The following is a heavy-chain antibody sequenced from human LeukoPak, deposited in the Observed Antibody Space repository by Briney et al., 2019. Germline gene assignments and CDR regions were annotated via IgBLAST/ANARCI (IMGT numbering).Heavy chain of an antibody. J-gene: IGHJ5*02. CDR2: IYYSGST. D-gene: IGHD3-22*01. CDR1: GGSISSYY. CDR3: ARGPLHYYDSSGYSNWFDP. Sequence: KPSETLSLTCTVSGGSISSYYWSWIRQPPGKGLEWIGYIYYSGSTNYNPSLKSRVTISVDTSKNQFSLKLSSVTAADTAVYYCARGPLHYYDSSGYSNWFDPRGQGTLVTVSS. V-gene: IGHV4-59*01.